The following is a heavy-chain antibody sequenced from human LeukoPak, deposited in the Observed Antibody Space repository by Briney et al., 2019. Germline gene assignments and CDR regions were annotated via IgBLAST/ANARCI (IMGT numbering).Heavy chain of an antibody. D-gene: IGHD6-13*01. CDR1: AGFISIYY. CDR2: IYTSGST. V-gene: IGHV4-4*07. J-gene: IGHJ5*02. Sequence: SETLSLTCTVSAGFISIYYWSWIRQPAGKGLEWIGRIYTSGSTNYNPSLQSRVTMSVDTSKNQFSLKVSSVTAADTAVYYCARGSIAAVGTRWFDPWGQGTLVTVSS. CDR3: ARGSIAAVGTRWFDP.